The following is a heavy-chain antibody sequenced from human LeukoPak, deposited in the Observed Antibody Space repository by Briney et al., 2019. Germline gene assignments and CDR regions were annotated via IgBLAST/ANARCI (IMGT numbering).Heavy chain of an antibody. CDR2: INYSGST. D-gene: IGHD3-22*01. J-gene: IGHJ4*02. V-gene: IGHV4-31*03. Sequence: SETLSLTCTVSGGSISSGGYYWSWIRQHPGKGLEWIGYINYSGSTYYNPSLKSRVTISVDTSKNQFSLKLSSVTAADTAVYYCARTYYYDSSGYYTPYYFDYWGQGTLVTVSS. CDR3: ARTYYYDSSGYYTPYYFDY. CDR1: GGSISSGGYY.